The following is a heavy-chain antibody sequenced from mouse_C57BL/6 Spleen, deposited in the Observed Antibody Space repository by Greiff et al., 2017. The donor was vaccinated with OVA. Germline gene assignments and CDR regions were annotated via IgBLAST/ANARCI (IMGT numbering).Heavy chain of an antibody. D-gene: IGHD2-4*01. Sequence: QVQLQQPGTELVKPGASVKLSCKASGYTFTSYWMHWVKQRPGQGLEWIGNINPSNGGTNYNEKFKSKATLTVDKSSSTAYMQLSSLTSEDSAVYYCARSGYYDYDDGWYFDVWGTGTTVTVSS. CDR1: GYTFTSYW. V-gene: IGHV1-53*01. J-gene: IGHJ1*03. CDR2: INPSNGGT. CDR3: ARSGYYDYDDGWYFDV.